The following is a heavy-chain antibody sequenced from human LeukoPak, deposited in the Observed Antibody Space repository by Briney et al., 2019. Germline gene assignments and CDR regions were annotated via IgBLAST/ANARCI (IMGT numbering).Heavy chain of an antibody. Sequence: GGSLRLSCVASGFTFSSYAVSWFRQAPGKGLAWVSTVGRSGVDTYYADSVRGRFTISKDSSKNTLQMNSLSAEDTAIYYCVKHSGGVYGNSDSWGQGILVTVSS. V-gene: IGHV3-23*01. J-gene: IGHJ4*02. CDR1: GFTFSSYA. D-gene: IGHD1-1*01. CDR3: VKHSGGVYGNSDS. CDR2: VGRSGVDT.